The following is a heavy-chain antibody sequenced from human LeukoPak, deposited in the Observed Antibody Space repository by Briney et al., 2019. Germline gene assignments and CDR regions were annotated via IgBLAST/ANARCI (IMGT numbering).Heavy chain of an antibody. CDR3: ARGGVVVPAAPDDAFDI. V-gene: IGHV4-4*07. J-gene: IGHJ3*02. D-gene: IGHD2-2*01. CDR2: IYTSGST. CDR1: GGSISSYY. Sequence: SETLSLTCSVSGGSISSYYWSWIRQPAGKGLEWIGRIYTSGSTNYNPSLKSRVTMSVDTSKNQFSLKLSSVTAADTAVYYCARGGVVVPAAPDDAFDIWGQGTMVTVSS.